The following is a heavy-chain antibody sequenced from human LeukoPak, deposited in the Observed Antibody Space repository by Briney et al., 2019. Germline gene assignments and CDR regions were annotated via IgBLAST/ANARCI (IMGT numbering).Heavy chain of an antibody. J-gene: IGHJ4*02. V-gene: IGHV3-23*01. D-gene: IGHD2-15*01. CDR2: ISGSGGST. CDR1: GFTFSSYA. Sequence: PGGSLRLSCAASGFTFSSYAMSWVRQAPGKWLEWVSAISGSGGSTYYADSVKGRFTISRDNSKNTLYLQMNSLRAEDTALYYCARDGYCSGGSCHGTDYWGQGTLFTVSS. CDR3: ARDGYCSGGSCHGTDY.